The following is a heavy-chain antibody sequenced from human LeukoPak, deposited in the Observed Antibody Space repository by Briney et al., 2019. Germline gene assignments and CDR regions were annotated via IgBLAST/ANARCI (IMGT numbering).Heavy chain of an antibody. V-gene: IGHV3-74*01. CDR3: VRDTFSPGDY. Sequence: GGSLRLSCAASGFTFSSYWMYWVRQAPGKGLVGVSRMNEEGTYTAYAGSVEGRFTISRDNAKNTLYLQMNNLRVEDTAKYCCVRDTFSPGDYWGQGVLVTVSS. CDR1: GFTFSSYW. J-gene: IGHJ4*02. CDR2: MNEEGTYT.